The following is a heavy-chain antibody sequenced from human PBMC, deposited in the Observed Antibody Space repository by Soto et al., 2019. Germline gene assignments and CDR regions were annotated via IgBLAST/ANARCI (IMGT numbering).Heavy chain of an antibody. CDR3: ARHPISGYDSSQYNWFDP. D-gene: IGHD3-22*01. V-gene: IGHV4-39*01. Sequence: PSETLSLTCTVSGGSISSSIYYWGWIRHPPGKGLEWIGSIYYSGSTYYNPSLKSRVTISVDTSKNQFSLKLSSVTAADTAVYYCARHPISGYDSSQYNWFDPWGQGTLVTVSS. CDR2: IYYSGST. CDR1: GGSISSSIYY. J-gene: IGHJ5*02.